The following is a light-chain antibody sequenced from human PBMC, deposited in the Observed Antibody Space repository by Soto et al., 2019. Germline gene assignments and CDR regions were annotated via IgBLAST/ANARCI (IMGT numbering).Light chain of an antibody. J-gene: IGKJ5*01. CDR1: QSVSSN. Sequence: EIVMTQSPATLSVSPGERATLSCRASQSVSSNLAWYQQKPGQAPRLLIYGASTRTTGIPARFSGSGSGTEFTLTISSLQSEDFAVYYCQQRSNWPPTFGQGRLLEN. V-gene: IGKV3-15*01. CDR3: QQRSNWPPT. CDR2: GAS.